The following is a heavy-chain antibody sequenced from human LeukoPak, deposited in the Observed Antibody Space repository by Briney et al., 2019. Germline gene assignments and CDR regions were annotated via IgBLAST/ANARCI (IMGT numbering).Heavy chain of an antibody. CDR1: AGSLSSSSYY. CDR2: IYYSGST. D-gene: IGHD6-19*01. Sequence: SETLSLTCTVSAGSLSSSSYYWGWIRQPPGKGLEWIGSIYYSGSTYYNPSLKSRVTMSVDTSKNQFSLKLSSVTAADTAVYYCTGGSWLVLNYWGQGTLVTVSS. CDR3: TGGSWLVLNY. J-gene: IGHJ4*02. V-gene: IGHV4-39*07.